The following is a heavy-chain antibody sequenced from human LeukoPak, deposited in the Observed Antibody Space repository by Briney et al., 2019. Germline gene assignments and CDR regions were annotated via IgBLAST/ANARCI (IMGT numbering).Heavy chain of an antibody. D-gene: IGHD5-24*01. CDR1: GFTVSNS. CDR3: AKRGVEMATIYYMDV. CDR2: IRYDGSNK. V-gene: IGHV3-30*02. J-gene: IGHJ6*03. Sequence: GGSLRLSCTVSGFTVSNSMSWVRQAPGKGLEWVAFIRYDGSNKYYADSVKDRFTISRDNSKNTLYLQMNSLRDEDTAVYYCAKRGVEMATIYYMDVWGKGTAVT.